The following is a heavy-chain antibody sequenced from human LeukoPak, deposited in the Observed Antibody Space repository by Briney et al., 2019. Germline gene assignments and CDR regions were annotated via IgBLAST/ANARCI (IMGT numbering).Heavy chain of an antibody. CDR2: ISSSGSTI. Sequence: GGSLRLSCAASGFTFSDYYMSWIRQAPGKGLEWVSYISSSGSTIHYADSVKGRFTISRDNAKNSLYLQMNSLRAEDTAVYYCARTKEMATISYFDSWGQGTLVTVSS. V-gene: IGHV3-11*04. D-gene: IGHD5-24*01. CDR1: GFTFSDYY. J-gene: IGHJ4*02. CDR3: ARTKEMATISYFDS.